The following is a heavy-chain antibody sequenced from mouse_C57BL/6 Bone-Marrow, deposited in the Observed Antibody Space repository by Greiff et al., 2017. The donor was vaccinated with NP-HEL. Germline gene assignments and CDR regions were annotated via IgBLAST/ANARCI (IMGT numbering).Heavy chain of an antibody. CDR1: GYAFTNYL. Sequence: VQLHQSGAELVRPGTSVKVSCKASGYAFTNYLIEWVKQRPGQGLEWIGVINPGSGGTNYNEKFKGKATLTADKSSSTAYMQLSSLTSEDSAVYFCARASLSWFAYWGQGTLVTVSA. J-gene: IGHJ3*01. V-gene: IGHV1-54*01. D-gene: IGHD6-1*01. CDR3: ARASLSWFAY. CDR2: INPGSGGT.